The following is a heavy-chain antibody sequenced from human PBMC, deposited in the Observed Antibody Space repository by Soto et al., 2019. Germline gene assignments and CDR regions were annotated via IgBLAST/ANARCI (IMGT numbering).Heavy chain of an antibody. CDR1: GFDASVNY. J-gene: IGHJ6*02. CDR2: INNAGNT. Sequence: GGSLRLSCAASGFDASVNYMTWVRQAPGKGLEWVSAINNAGNTFFADSVKGRFTISRDDSKNTLYLQMNSLRVEDTAMYYCGRENYYYVMDVWSQGTAVTVSS. CDR3: GRENYYYVMDV. V-gene: IGHV3-66*01.